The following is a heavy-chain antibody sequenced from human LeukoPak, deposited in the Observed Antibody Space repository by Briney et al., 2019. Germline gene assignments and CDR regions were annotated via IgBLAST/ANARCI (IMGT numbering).Heavy chain of an antibody. CDR2: IDAGGGDT. CDR3: GRPTKYWLVRGNGVDV. J-gene: IGHJ6*02. V-gene: IGHV3-23*01. CDR1: GSSFSSYA. Sequence: GGSLRLSCAASGSSFSSYAMTWVRQAPGQGLEWVSSIDAGGGDTYHSDSAKGRFTISRDNSMNTLYLQMNSLRADDTAVYYCGRPTKYWLVRGNGVDVWGQGTTVTVSS. D-gene: IGHD6-19*01.